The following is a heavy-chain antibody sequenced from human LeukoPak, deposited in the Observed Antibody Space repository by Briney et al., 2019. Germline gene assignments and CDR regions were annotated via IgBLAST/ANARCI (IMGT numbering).Heavy chain of an antibody. J-gene: IGHJ4*02. D-gene: IGHD6-13*01. Sequence: ASVKVSCKASGYTFTSYYMHWVRQAPGQGLEWMGIINPSGGSTSYAQKFQGRVTMTRDTSTSTVYMELSSLRSEDTAVYYCARDLGAAAGTYAYLSDYWGQGTLVTVSS. CDR3: ARDLGAAAGTYAYLSDY. CDR1: GYTFTSYY. V-gene: IGHV1-46*01. CDR2: INPSGGST.